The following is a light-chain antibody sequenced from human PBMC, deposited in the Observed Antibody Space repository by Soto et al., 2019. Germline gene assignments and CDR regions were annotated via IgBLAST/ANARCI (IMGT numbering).Light chain of an antibody. CDR1: ESVSSGY. Sequence: EMVLTQSPGTLSLSPGERATLSCRASESVSSGYLAWYQQKPGQAPRLLIYGAASRATGIPDRFRGSGSGTDFTLTISKLEPEDFAVYYCQQYGSSPGTFGQGTKLE. CDR2: GAA. J-gene: IGKJ2*01. CDR3: QQYGSSPGT. V-gene: IGKV3-20*01.